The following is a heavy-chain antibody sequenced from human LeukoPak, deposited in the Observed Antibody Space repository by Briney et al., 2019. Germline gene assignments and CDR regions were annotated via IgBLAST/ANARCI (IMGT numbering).Heavy chain of an antibody. V-gene: IGHV4-59*01. CDR1: GGSISSYY. CDR3: ARVFGSGYPVGY. CDR2: IYYSGST. J-gene: IGHJ4*02. D-gene: IGHD3-22*01. Sequence: SETLSLTCTVSGGSISSYYWSWIRQPPGKGLEWIGYIYYSGSTNYNPSLKSRVTISVDTSKNQFSLKLSSVTAADTAVYYCARVFGSGYPVGYWGQGTLVTVSS.